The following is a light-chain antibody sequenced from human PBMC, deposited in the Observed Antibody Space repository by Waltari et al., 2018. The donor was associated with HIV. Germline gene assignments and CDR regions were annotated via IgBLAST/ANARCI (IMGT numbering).Light chain of an antibody. Sequence: QSVLTQPPSVSGAPGQRVTISCTGSTSNIGAPYDVHWYQQFPKKAPRLLIYGNIHRPSGVPDRFSGSKSGTSASLAISGLQAEDEADYYCQSYDSNLKVIFGGGTKVTVL. CDR3: QSYDSNLKVI. V-gene: IGLV1-40*01. CDR1: TSNIGAPYD. CDR2: GNI. J-gene: IGLJ2*01.